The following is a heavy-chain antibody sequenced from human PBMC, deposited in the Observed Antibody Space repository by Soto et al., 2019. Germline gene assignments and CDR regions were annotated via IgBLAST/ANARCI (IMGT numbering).Heavy chain of an antibody. Sequence: QITLKESGPTLVKPTQTLTLTCTFSGFSLSADGVGVGWIRQPPGKALEWLALIYWDDDKRYRPSLKSRLTITKDTYKNQVVLTMAHMDPVETATYYCAHAYGGTSWPNDAFDVWGQGTVVTVSS. CDR3: AHAYGGTSWPNDAFDV. CDR2: IYWDDDK. D-gene: IGHD2-2*01. V-gene: IGHV2-5*02. J-gene: IGHJ3*01. CDR1: GFSLSADGVG.